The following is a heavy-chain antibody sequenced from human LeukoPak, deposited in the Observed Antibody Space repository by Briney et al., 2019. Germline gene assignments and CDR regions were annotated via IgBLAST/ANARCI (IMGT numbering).Heavy chain of an antibody. Sequence: ASVKVSCKASGYTFTSYGISWVRQAPGQGLEWMGWISAYNGNTNYAQKLQGRVTMTTDTSTSTAYMELRSLRSDDTAVYYCARDGGTIVVVPAAIWGPYYYYYMDVWGKGTTVTVSS. D-gene: IGHD2-2*02. J-gene: IGHJ6*03. CDR3: ARDGGTIVVVPAAIWGPYYYYYMDV. V-gene: IGHV1-18*01. CDR1: GYTFTSYG. CDR2: ISAYNGNT.